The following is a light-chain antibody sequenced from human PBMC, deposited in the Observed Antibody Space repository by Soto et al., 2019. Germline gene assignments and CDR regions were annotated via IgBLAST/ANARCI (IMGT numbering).Light chain of an antibody. J-gene: IGKJ5*01. CDR1: QSIGDS. CDR2: DVS. V-gene: IGKV1-5*01. CDR3: QQANSFPIT. Sequence: DIQMNQSPSTLSASVGDRVTSTCRASQSIGDSLAWYQQKPGKAPYLLISDVSSLERGVPSRFSGSGSGTDFTLTINSLQPEDFATYYCQQANSFPITFGQGTRLENK.